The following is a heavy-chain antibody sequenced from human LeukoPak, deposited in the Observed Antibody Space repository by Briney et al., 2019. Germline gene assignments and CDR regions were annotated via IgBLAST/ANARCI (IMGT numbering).Heavy chain of an antibody. CDR3: ARSRSGSGSYYYSFDY. J-gene: IGHJ4*02. CDR1: GYSFTSFG. CDR2: ISPYNGNT. D-gene: IGHD3-10*01. Sequence: GASVKVSCKASGYSFTSFGISWVRQAPGQGLEWMGWISPYNGNTNYPEKLQGRVTTTADTSTSTAYMELRSLRSDDTAVYYCARSRSGSGSYYYSFDYWGQGALVTVSS. V-gene: IGHV1-18*01.